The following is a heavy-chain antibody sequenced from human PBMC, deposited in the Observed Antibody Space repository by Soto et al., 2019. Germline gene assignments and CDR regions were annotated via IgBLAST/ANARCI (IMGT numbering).Heavy chain of an antibody. CDR3: ARDDEGVPMED. CDR2: ISSSGRTI. CDR1: GFTFSDYY. V-gene: IGHV3-11*01. J-gene: IGHJ4*02. Sequence: GGSLRLSCAASGFTFSDYYMSWIRQAPGKGLEWVSYISSSGRTIYYADSVKGRFTISRDNGKNSLYLQMNSLRAEDTAVYYCARDDEGVPMEDWGQGTLVTVSS. D-gene: IGHD2-8*01.